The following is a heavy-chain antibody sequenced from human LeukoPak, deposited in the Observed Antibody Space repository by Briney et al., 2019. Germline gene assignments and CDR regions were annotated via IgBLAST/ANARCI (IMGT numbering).Heavy chain of an antibody. Sequence: GGSLRLSCAASGFTFSSYGMHWVRQAPGKGLEWVAFIRYDGSNKYYADSVKGRFTISRDNSKNTLYLQMNSLRAEDTAVYYCAKDAREYYDFWSGGDNWFDPWGQGTLVAVSS. CDR3: AKDAREYYDFWSGGDNWFDP. CDR2: IRYDGSNK. CDR1: GFTFSSYG. V-gene: IGHV3-30*02. D-gene: IGHD3-3*01. J-gene: IGHJ5*02.